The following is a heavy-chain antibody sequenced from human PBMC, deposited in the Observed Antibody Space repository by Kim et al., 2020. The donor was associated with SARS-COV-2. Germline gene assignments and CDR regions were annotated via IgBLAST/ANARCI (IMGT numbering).Heavy chain of an antibody. CDR3: ASWFYGSGSYNPYYYYGMDV. V-gene: IGHV1-69*13. Sequence: SVKVSCKASGGTFSSYAISWVRRAPGQGLEWMGGIIPIFGTANYAQKFQGRVTITADESTSTAYMELSSLRSEDTAVYYCASWFYGSGSYNPYYYYGMDVWGQGTTVTVSS. CDR1: GGTFSSYA. CDR2: IIPIFGTA. D-gene: IGHD3-10*01. J-gene: IGHJ6*02.